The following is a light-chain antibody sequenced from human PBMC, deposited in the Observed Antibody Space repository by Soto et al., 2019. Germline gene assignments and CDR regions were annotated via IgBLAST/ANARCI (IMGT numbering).Light chain of an antibody. CDR2: EVT. CDR3: CSYVGSKNYV. J-gene: IGLJ1*01. V-gene: IGLV2-8*01. CDR1: SSDVGGYNY. Sequence: LTQPPSASGSPGQSFAISCTGTSSDVGGYNYVSWYQQYPGKAPKLIMYEVTKRPSGVPDRFSGSKSGNTASLTVSGLQAEDEADYYCCSYVGSKNYVFGTGTKVTVL.